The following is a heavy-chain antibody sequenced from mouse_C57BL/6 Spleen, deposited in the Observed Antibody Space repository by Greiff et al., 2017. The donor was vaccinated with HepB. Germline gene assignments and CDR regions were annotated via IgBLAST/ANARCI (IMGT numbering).Heavy chain of an antibody. CDR1: GFSLTSYG. Sequence: VKLMESGPGLVQPSQSLSITCTVSGFSLTSYGVHWVRQSPGKGLEWLGVIWSGGSTDYNAAFISRLSISKDNSKSQVFFKMNSLQADDTAIYYCAGGYDDWFAYWGQGTLVTVSA. CDR3: AGGYDDWFAY. CDR2: IWSGGST. D-gene: IGHD2-2*01. J-gene: IGHJ3*01. V-gene: IGHV2-2*01.